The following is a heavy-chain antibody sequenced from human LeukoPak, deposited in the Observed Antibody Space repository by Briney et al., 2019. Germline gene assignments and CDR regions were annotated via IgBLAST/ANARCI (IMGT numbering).Heavy chain of an antibody. V-gene: IGHV4-59*01. CDR1: GGSISSYY. D-gene: IGHD5-18*01. J-gene: IGHJ4*02. CDR2: IYYSGST. Sequence: SETLSLICTVSGGSISSYYWSWMRHPPGKGLEWIGYIYYSGSTNYNPSLKSRVTISVDTSKNQFSLKLSSVTAADTAVYYCARGQLWELFDYWGQGTLVTVSS. CDR3: ARGQLWELFDY.